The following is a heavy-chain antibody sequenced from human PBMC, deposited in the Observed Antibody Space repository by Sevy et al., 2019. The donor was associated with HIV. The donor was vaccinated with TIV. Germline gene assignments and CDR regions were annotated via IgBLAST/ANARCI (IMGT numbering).Heavy chain of an antibody. Sequence: GGSLRLSCAASGFSFRSYWMSWVRQAPGKGLEWVANIRQDGSEKYDVHFVKGRFTISRDNAENSLYLQMNSLRAEDTAVYYCAREGSYGDHDYQYYYGMDVWGQGTTVTVS. V-gene: IGHV3-7*01. J-gene: IGHJ6*02. CDR1: GFSFRSYW. CDR2: IRQDGSEK. CDR3: AREGSYGDHDYQYYYGMDV. D-gene: IGHD4-17*01.